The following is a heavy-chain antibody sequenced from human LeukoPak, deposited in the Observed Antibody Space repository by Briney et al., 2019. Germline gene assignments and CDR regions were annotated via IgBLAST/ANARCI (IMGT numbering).Heavy chain of an antibody. D-gene: IGHD2-2*01. J-gene: IGHJ4*02. CDR2: ISSSSSYI. CDR3: AREAIVVVPAAGPHFDY. Sequence: GGSLRPSCAASGFTFSSYSMTWVRQAPGKGLEWVSSISSSSSYIYYADSVKGRFTISRDNAKNSMYLQMNSLRAEDRAVYYCAREAIVVVPAAGPHFDYWGQGTLVTVSS. CDR1: GFTFSSYS. V-gene: IGHV3-21*01.